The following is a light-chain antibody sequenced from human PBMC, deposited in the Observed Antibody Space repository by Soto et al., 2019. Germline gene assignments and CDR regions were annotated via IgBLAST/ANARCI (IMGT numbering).Light chain of an antibody. CDR2: YAS. J-gene: IGKJ5*01. CDR3: QQRSNWPPIT. Sequence: EIVLTQSPATLSLSPGERATLSCRASQSVSSYLAWYQQKPGQAPRLLIYYASNRATGIPARFSGSGSGTAFTLTISSLEPEDFAVYYCQQRSNWPPITFGQGTRLEIK. V-gene: IGKV3-11*01. CDR1: QSVSSY.